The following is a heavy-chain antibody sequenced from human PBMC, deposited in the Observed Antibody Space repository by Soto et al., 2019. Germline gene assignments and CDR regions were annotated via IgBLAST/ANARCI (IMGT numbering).Heavy chain of an antibody. CDR1: GLTFTSSA. CDR2: IVVGSGNT. D-gene: IGHD3-22*01. Sequence: SVKVSCKASGLTFTSSAVQWVRQARGQRLEWIGWIVVGSGNTNYAQKFQERVPITRDMSTSTAYMELSSLRSEDTAVYYCAATIYYDSTQLDYWGQGTLVTVSS. V-gene: IGHV1-58*01. J-gene: IGHJ4*02. CDR3: AATIYYDSTQLDY.